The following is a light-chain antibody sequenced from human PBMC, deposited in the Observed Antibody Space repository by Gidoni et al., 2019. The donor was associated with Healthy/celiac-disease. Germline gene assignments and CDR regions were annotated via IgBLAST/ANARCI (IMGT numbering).Light chain of an antibody. V-gene: IGKV1-5*01. Sequence: DIQMTQFPSTLYASVGDRVTITCRASQSISSWLAWYQQKPGKAPKLLIYDASSLESGVPTRFSGSGSGTEFTLTISSLQPDDFATYYCQQYNSYSSLTFGGGTKVEIK. CDR2: DAS. CDR1: QSISSW. CDR3: QQYNSYSSLT. J-gene: IGKJ4*01.